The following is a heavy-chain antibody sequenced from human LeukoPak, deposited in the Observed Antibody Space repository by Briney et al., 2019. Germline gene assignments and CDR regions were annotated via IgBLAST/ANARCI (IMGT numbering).Heavy chain of an antibody. J-gene: IGHJ6*02. CDR2: INHSRST. CDR3: ARESGWRYYYYYYGMDV. Sequence: EPSETLSLTCAVYGVSFSGYYWSWIRQPPGKGLEWTGEINHSRSTNYNPSLKSRVTISVDTSKNQFALKLSSVTAADTAVYYCARESGWRYYYYYYGMDVWGQGTTVTVSS. D-gene: IGHD6-19*01. V-gene: IGHV4-34*01. CDR1: GVSFSGYY.